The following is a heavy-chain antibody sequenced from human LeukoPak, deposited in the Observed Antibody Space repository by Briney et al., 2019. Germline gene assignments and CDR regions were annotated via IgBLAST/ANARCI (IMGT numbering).Heavy chain of an antibody. CDR1: GYTFTSCD. CDR3: TRGSSGRRDN. D-gene: IGHD6-19*01. Sequence: ASVKVSCKASGYTFTSCDINWVRQDPGQGLEWMGWVNPNSGNTGYGQSFQGRITMTRDISIGTAYMELSNLTSEDTAIYYCTRGSSGRRDNWGQGTLVTVSA. V-gene: IGHV1-8*01. CDR2: VNPNSGNT. J-gene: IGHJ4*02.